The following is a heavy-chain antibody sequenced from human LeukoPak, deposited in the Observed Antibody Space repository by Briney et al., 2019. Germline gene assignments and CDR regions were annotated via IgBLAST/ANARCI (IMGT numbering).Heavy chain of an antibody. CDR3: ARLADYDSSGYLSY. CDR2: INPGGGST. V-gene: IGHV1-46*01. J-gene: IGHJ4*02. D-gene: IGHD3-22*01. CDR1: GYTFTNYY. Sequence: ASVKVSCKASGYTFTNYYIHWVRQAPGQGLEWMGIINPGGGSTNYAEKFQGRVTMTRDTSTSTVYMEVSSLRSEDTAVYYCARLADYDSSGYLSYWGQGTLVTVSS.